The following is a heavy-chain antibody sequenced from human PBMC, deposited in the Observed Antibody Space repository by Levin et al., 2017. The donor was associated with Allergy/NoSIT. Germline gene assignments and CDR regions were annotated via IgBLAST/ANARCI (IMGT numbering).Heavy chain of an antibody. CDR2: ISYDGSNK. V-gene: IGHV3-30-3*01. J-gene: IGHJ4*02. CDR3: ARAGNFDY. Sequence: LSLTCAASGFTFSSYAMHWVRQAPGKGLEWVAVISYDGSNKYYADSVKGRFTISRDNSKNTLYLQMNSLRAEDTAVYYCARAGNFDYWGQGTLVTVSS. CDR1: GFTFSSYA. D-gene: IGHD1-1*01.